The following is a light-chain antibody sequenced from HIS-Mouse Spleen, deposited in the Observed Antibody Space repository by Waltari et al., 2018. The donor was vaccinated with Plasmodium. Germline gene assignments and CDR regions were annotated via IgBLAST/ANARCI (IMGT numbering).Light chain of an antibody. CDR3: QQYNNWSFT. V-gene: IGKV3-15*01. CDR2: GAS. J-gene: IGKJ3*01. Sequence: EIVMTQSPATLSVSPGERATLYCKASHSVSSNLAWYQQKPGQAPRLLIYGASTRATGIPARFSGSGSGTEYTLSFSRLRSEDFAVYYCQQYNNWSFTFGPGTKVDIK. CDR1: HSVSSN.